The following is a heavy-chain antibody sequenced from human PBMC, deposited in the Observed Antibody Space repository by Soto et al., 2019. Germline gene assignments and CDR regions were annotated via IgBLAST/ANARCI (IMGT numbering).Heavy chain of an antibody. Sequence: GGSLRLSCSASGFTFSSYSMNWVRQAPGKGLEWVSSISSSSSYRYYADSVKGRFTISGDNSKNTLYLQMNSLRAEDTAVYYCAISSTCYHLDYWGQRSLVTVSS. J-gene: IGHJ4*02. V-gene: IGHV3-21*01. CDR3: AISSTCYHLDY. D-gene: IGHD6-13*01. CDR1: GFTFSSYS. CDR2: ISSSSSYR.